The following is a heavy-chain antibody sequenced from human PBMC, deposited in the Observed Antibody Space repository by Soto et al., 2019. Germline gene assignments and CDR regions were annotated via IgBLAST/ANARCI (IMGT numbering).Heavy chain of an antibody. D-gene: IGHD2-15*01. CDR1: GPTFSGYW. Sequence: EVQLVESGGGLVQAGGSLRLSCAASGPTFSGYWLQWVRQAPGKGLVWVSHINDDGSNTKYADSVKGRFTISRDNAINTLYLQMNSLSAEDTAVYYCARVKGGSGGKGDPLDYWGQGILVTVSS. CDR3: ARVKGGSGGKGDPLDY. CDR2: INDDGSNT. V-gene: IGHV3-74*01. J-gene: IGHJ4*02.